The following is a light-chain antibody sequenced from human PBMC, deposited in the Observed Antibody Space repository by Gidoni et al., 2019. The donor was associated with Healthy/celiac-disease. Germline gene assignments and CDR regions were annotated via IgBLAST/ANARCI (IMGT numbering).Light chain of an antibody. J-gene: IGKJ5*01. CDR2: DAS. CDR3: QQRSNWPPSIT. CDR1: QSVSSY. V-gene: IGKV3-11*01. Sequence: EIVLTQSPATLSFSPGARATLSCRASQSVSSYLAWYQQQPGQAPRLLIDDASHRATGIPARFSGRGSGTDFTLTISSIEPEDFAVYYCQQRSNWPPSITFXXXTRLEIK.